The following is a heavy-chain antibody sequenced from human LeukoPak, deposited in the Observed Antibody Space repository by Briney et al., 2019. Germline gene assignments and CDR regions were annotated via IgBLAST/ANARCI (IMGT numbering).Heavy chain of an antibody. CDR1: GGSISSGGYY. J-gene: IGHJ6*03. Sequence: PSQPLSLTCTVSGGSISSGGYYWSWIRQHPGKGLEWIGYIYYSGSTYYNPSLKSRVTISVDTSKNQFSLKLSSVTAADTAVYYCARVRSTVTDYYYYYMDVWGKGTTVTVSS. D-gene: IGHD4-11*01. CDR2: IYYSGST. CDR3: ARVRSTVTDYYYYYMDV. V-gene: IGHV4-31*03.